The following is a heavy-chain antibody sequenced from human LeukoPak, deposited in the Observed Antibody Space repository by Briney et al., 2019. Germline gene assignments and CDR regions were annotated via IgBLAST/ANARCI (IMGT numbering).Heavy chain of an antibody. Sequence: SETLSLTCTVSGGSISSSYWSWIRQPPGKGLQWIGYIHNSGSTDSNAPLKSRVAVSIDTSKNQFSLKLSSVTAADTAICYCARRGEHSGSLRGWYFDLWGRGTLVTVSS. CDR3: ARRGEHSGSLRGWYFDL. CDR1: GGSISSSY. CDR2: IHNSGST. J-gene: IGHJ2*01. D-gene: IGHD6-19*01. V-gene: IGHV4-59*08.